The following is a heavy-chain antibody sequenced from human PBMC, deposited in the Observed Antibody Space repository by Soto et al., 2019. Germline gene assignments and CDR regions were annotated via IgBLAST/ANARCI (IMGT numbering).Heavy chain of an antibody. J-gene: IGHJ4*02. Sequence: QITLKESGPTLAKPTQTLTLTCTFSGFSFNTTGVGVGWIRQPPGTALEWLAIIYWDDDKRYSPSLKSRLTITKDTSKNQVVLTVTNMDPVDTATYFCAHRAVLCSGGTCYSPPFDSRGQGTLVTVSS. V-gene: IGHV2-5*02. CDR3: AHRAVLCSGGTCYSPPFDS. D-gene: IGHD2-15*01. CDR2: IYWDDDK. CDR1: GFSFNTTGVG.